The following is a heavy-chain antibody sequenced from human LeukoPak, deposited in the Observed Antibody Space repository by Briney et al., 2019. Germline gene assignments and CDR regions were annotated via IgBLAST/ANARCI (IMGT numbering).Heavy chain of an antibody. D-gene: IGHD3-22*01. CDR2: INPNSGGT. CDR1: GYTFTGYY. CDR3: ARVAGYYFEGHFDF. J-gene: IGHJ4*02. V-gene: IGHV1-2*02. Sequence: ASVKVSCKASGYTFTGYYMHWVRQAPGQGLEWMGWINPNSGGTNYAQKFQGRVTLTRDTSISTAYMELSRLTSDGSAVYYCARVAGYYFEGHFDFWGQGTLVTVSS.